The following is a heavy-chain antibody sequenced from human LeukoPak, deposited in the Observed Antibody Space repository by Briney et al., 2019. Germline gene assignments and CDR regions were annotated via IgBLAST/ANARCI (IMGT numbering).Heavy chain of an antibody. CDR3: ARSSGWIFGVVIPYYFDY. CDR2: INPNSGGT. D-gene: IGHD3-3*01. Sequence: ASVKVSCKASGYTFTGYYMHWVRQTPGQGLEWMGWINPNSGGTNYAQKFQGRVTMTRDTSISTAYMELSRLRSDDTAVYYCARSSGWIFGVVIPYYFDYWGQGTLVTVSS. J-gene: IGHJ4*02. V-gene: IGHV1-2*02. CDR1: GYTFTGYY.